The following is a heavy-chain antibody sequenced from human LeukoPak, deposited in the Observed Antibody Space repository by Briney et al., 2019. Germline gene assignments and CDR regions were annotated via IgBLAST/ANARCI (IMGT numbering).Heavy chain of an antibody. CDR3: ARDSRGMDV. J-gene: IGHJ6*04. CDR1: GFTFISYE. Sequence: GGSLRLSCAASGFTFISYEMNWVRQAPGKGLEGVAYISSSGSTIYYADSVKGRFTISRDNAKNSLYLQMNSLRAEDTAVYYCARDSRGMDVWGKGTTVTVSS. CDR2: ISSSGSTI. V-gene: IGHV3-48*03.